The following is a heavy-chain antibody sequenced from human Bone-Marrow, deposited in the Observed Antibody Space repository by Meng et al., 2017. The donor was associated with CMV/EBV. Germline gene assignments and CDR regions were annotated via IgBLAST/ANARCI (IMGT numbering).Heavy chain of an antibody. V-gene: IGHV3-48*04. Sequence: GESLKISCAASGFTFSSYSMNWVRQAPGKGLEWVSYISSSSSTIYYADSVKGRFTISRDNAKNSLYLQMNSLRAEDTAVYYCARVEWGGYPYYYYYYGMDVWGQGPMVTVSS. D-gene: IGHD3-3*01. CDR3: ARVEWGGYPYYYYYYGMDV. CDR2: ISSSSSTI. J-gene: IGHJ6*02. CDR1: GFTFSSYS.